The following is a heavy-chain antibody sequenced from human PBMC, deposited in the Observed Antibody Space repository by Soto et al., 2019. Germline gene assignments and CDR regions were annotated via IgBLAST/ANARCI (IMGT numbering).Heavy chain of an antibody. CDR2: IYYSGST. CDR3: AREGFAYSYYYMDV. V-gene: IGHV4-59*01. J-gene: IGHJ6*03. D-gene: IGHD3-16*01. Sequence: PSETLSPTCTVSGGSISSYYWSWIRQPPGKGLEWIGYIYYSGSTNYNPSLKSRVTISVGTSKKQFSLKLSSVTAADTAMYYCAREGFAYSYYYMDVWGKGTTVTVSS. CDR1: GGSISSYY.